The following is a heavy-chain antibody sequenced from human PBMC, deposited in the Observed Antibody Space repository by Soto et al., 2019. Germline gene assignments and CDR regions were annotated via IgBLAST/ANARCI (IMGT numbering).Heavy chain of an antibody. CDR1: GGSISSGGYY. CDR2: IYYSVST. CDR3: ARTSGKGYCSGDTRHENVFDI. J-gene: IGHJ3*02. Sequence: QVQLHESGPGLVKPSQTLSLTCTVSGGSISSGGYYWSWIRQHPGRGLEWIGYIYYSVSTYYNPSLKSRITISLDTSKNQFSLKLTSVTAADTAVYYCARTSGKGYCSGDTRHENVFDIWGQGTMVTVSS. D-gene: IGHD2-15*01. V-gene: IGHV4-31*03.